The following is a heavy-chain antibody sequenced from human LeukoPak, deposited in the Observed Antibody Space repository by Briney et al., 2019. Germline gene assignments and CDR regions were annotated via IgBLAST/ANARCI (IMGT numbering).Heavy chain of an antibody. CDR1: GFTFSSYG. V-gene: IGHV3-30*02. CDR3: AKDWGSSSNYYYYYMDV. J-gene: IGHJ6*03. CDR2: IRYDGSNK. Sequence: GGSLRLSCAASGFTFSSYGMHWVRQAPGKGLEWVAFIRYDGSNKYYADSVKGRFTISRDNSKNTLYLQMNSLRAEDTAVYYCAKDWGSSSNYYYYYMDVWGKGTTVTVSS. D-gene: IGHD6-6*01.